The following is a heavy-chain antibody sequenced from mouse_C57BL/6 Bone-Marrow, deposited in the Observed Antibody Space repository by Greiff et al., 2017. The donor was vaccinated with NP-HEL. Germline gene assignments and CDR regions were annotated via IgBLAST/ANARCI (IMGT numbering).Heavy chain of an antibody. D-gene: IGHD2-14*01. CDR1: GYTFTDYY. Sequence: EVKLQQSGPVLVKPGASVKMSCKASGYTFTDYYMNWVKQSHGKSLEWIGVINPYNGGTSYNQKFKGKATLTVDKSSSTAYMELNSLTSEDSAVYYCARGRYPWFAYWGQGTLVTVSA. J-gene: IGHJ3*01. CDR3: ARGRYPWFAY. CDR2: INPYNGGT. V-gene: IGHV1-19*01.